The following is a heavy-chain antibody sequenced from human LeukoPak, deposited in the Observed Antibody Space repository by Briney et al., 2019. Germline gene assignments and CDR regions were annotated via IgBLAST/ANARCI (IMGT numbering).Heavy chain of an antibody. D-gene: IGHD1-26*01. J-gene: IGHJ6*03. V-gene: IGHV1-69*05. Sequence: GASVKVSCKASGGTFSSYAISWVRQAPGQGLEWMGGIIPIFGTANYAQKFQGRVTITTDESTSTAYMELSSLRSEDTAVYYCASGVGATYYYYYMDVWGKGTTVTVSS. CDR3: ASGVGATYYYYYMDV. CDR1: GGTFSSYA. CDR2: IIPIFGTA.